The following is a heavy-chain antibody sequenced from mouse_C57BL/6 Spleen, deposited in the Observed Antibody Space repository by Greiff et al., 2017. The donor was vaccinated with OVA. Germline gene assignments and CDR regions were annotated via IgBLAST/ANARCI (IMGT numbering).Heavy chain of an antibody. V-gene: IGHV1-69*01. J-gene: IGHJ1*03. CDR1: GYTFTSYW. D-gene: IGHD1-1*01. Sequence: QVQLQQPGAELVMPGASVKLSCKASGYTFTSYWMHWVKQRPGQGLEWIGEIDPSDSYTNYNQKFKGKSTLTVDKSSSTAYMQLSSLTSEDSAVFDCARSEYYTTVVYWYLDDWGTGTTVTVSS. CDR2: IDPSDSYT. CDR3: ARSEYYTTVVYWYLDD.